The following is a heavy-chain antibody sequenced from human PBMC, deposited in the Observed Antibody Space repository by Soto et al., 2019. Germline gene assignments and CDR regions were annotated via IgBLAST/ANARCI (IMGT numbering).Heavy chain of an antibody. Sequence: GSLRLSCAASGFTFSSYWMSWVRQAPGKGLEWVANIKQDGSEKYYVDSVKGRFTISRDNAKNSLYLQMNSLRAEDTAVYYCARDPVLLPAAGYYYYYGMDVWGPGTTFTVSS. J-gene: IGHJ6*02. D-gene: IGHD2-2*01. CDR1: GFTFSSYW. CDR2: IKQDGSEK. CDR3: ARDPVLLPAAGYYYYYGMDV. V-gene: IGHV3-7*01.